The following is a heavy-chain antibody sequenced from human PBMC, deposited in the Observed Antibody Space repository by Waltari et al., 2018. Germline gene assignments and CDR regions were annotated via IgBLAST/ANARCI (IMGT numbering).Heavy chain of an antibody. J-gene: IGHJ6*02. CDR1: GSTFSSYG. Sequence: QVQLVESGGGVVQPGGSLRLSCAASGSTFSSYGMHWVRQAPGKGLEWVAFIRDDGSNKYYADSVKGRFTISRDNSKNTLYLQMNSLRAEDTAVYYCANRHYYYGMDVWGQGTTVTVSS. CDR3: ANRHYYYGMDV. CDR2: IRDDGSNK. V-gene: IGHV3-30*02.